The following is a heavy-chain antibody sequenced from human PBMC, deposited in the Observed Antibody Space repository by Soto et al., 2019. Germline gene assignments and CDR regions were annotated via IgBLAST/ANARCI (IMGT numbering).Heavy chain of an antibody. CDR1: GGSMSTYH. V-gene: IGHV4-59*01. D-gene: IGHD6-13*01. CDR2: IYYSGST. J-gene: IGHJ5*02. Sequence: PSETLSLTCTVSGGSMSTYHWSWIRQSPGQGLEWIGYIYYSGSTNYNPSLKSRVTISVDTSKNQFSLKLSSVTAADTAVYYCARGIAAAADTWFDPWGQGTLVTVSS. CDR3: ARGIAAAADTWFDP.